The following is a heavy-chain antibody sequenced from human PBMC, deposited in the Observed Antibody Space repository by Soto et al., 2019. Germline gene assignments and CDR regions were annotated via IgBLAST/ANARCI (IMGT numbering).Heavy chain of an antibody. Sequence: QLQLQESGPGLVKPSETLSLTCTVSGGSISSSSYYWGWIRQPPGKGLEWIGSIYYSGSTYYNPSLKSRVTISVDTSKNQFSLKLSSVTAADTAVYYCARRGYYGSGSPEGDDWFDPWGQGTLVTVSS. CDR3: ARRGYYGSGSPEGDDWFDP. D-gene: IGHD3-10*01. CDR2: IYYSGST. J-gene: IGHJ5*02. V-gene: IGHV4-39*01. CDR1: GGSISSSSYY.